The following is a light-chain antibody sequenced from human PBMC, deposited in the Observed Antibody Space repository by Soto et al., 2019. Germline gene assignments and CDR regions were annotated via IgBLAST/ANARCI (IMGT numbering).Light chain of an antibody. CDR3: QQYSCPPYT. J-gene: IGKJ2*01. CDR1: QSVSNDY. CDR2: GAS. Sequence: EIVLTQSPGTLSLSPGDGATLSCRASQSVSNDYFAWYQQKPGQAPSLLIFGASHRATGIPHRFSGSGSGTYFTLIISRLDPEDSVVYYCQQYSCPPYTFGQGTKLDIK. V-gene: IGKV3-20*01.